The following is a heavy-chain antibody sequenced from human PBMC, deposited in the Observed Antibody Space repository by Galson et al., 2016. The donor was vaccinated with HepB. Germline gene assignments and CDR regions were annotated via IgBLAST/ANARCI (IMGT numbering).Heavy chain of an antibody. CDR3: ARVYGGDWLNLHTFDV. CDR1: GFIVSYNY. D-gene: IGHD3-9*01. CDR2: IHNVGST. Sequence: SLRLFCAASGFIVSYNYMSWVRKAPGKGLEWVSVIHNVGSTYYIDSVMGRFTISRDHSKNTLYLQMNSLRAEDTAVYYCARVYGGDWLNLHTFDVWGQGAMVTVSS. J-gene: IGHJ3*01. V-gene: IGHV3-53*01.